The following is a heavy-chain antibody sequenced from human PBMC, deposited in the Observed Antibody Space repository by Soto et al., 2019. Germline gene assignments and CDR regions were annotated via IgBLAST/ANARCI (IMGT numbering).Heavy chain of an antibody. CDR3: ARAEPWNCSGGSCFSNNWFDP. CDR1: GGSISSYY. CDR2: IYYSGST. V-gene: IGHV4-59*12. D-gene: IGHD2-15*01. J-gene: IGHJ5*02. Sequence: SETLSLTCTVSGGSISSYYWSWIRQPPGKGLEWIGYIYYSGSTNYNPSLKSRVTISVDTSKNQFSLKLSSVTAADTAVYYCARAEPWNCSGGSCFSNNWFDPWGQGTLVTVSS.